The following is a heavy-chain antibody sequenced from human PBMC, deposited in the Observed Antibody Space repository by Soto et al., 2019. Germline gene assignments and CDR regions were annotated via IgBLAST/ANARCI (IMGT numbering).Heavy chain of an antibody. CDR2: ISYSGTT. J-gene: IGHJ5*02. D-gene: IGHD5-18*01. CDR3: ARGRGYSYGLDP. V-gene: IGHV4-30-4*01. Sequence: QVQLQESGPGLVKPSQTLSLTCTVSGDSFSSNNNYWSWIRQPPGEGLEWIRFISYSGTTSYSPSLKSRVAISLDTPKNQFSLSLSSVTAADTAVYYCARGRGYSYGLDPWGQGTLVTVSS. CDR1: GDSFSSNNNY.